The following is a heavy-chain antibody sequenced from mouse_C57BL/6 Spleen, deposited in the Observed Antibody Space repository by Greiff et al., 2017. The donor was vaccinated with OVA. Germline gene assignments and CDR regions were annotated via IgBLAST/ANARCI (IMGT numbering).Heavy chain of an antibody. Sequence: QVQLQQPGTELVKPGASVKLSCKASGYTFTSYWMHWVKQRPGQGLEWIGNINPSNGGTNYNEKIKSKATLTVDKSSSTAYMPLSSLTSEDSAVYYCARGAGYGYFDYWGQGTTLTVSS. CDR3: ARGAGYGYFDY. V-gene: IGHV1-53*01. J-gene: IGHJ2*01. CDR2: INPSNGGT. D-gene: IGHD1-1*02. CDR1: GYTFTSYW.